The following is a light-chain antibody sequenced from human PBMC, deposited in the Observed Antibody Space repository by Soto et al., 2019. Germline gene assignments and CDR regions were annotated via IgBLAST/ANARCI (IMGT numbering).Light chain of an antibody. Sequence: QSVLTQPPSVSGAPGQGVTISCTGSSSNIGAGYDVHWYQQLPGAAPKLLIYANSNRPSGVPDRFSGSKSGTSASLAITGLQAEDEADYYCQSYDGSLSSPVVFGGGTQLTVL. V-gene: IGLV1-40*01. J-gene: IGLJ2*01. CDR1: SSNIGAGYD. CDR2: ANS. CDR3: QSYDGSLSSPVV.